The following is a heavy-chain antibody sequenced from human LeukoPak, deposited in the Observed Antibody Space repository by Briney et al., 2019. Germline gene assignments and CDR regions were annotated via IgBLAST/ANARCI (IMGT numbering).Heavy chain of an antibody. D-gene: IGHD6-19*01. J-gene: IGHJ4*02. CDR1: GFTFSSYE. V-gene: IGHV3-48*03. CDR2: ISSSVSTI. Sequence: GGSLRLSCAASGFTFSSYEMNWVRQAPGKGLEWVSYISSSVSTIYYADSVKGRFTISRDNAKNSLYLQMNSLRAEDTAVYYCARDRAVAGTRFDYWGQGTLVTVSS. CDR3: ARDRAVAGTRFDY.